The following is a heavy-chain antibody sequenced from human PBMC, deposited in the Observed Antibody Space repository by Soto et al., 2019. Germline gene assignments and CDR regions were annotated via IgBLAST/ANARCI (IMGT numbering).Heavy chain of an antibody. D-gene: IGHD3-16*02. CDR1: GYTFTSYG. J-gene: IGHJ3*02. CDR2: ISAYNDNT. V-gene: IGHV1-18*01. CDR3: ASRSTMITFGGVIVIPDAFDI. Sequence: ASVKVSCKASGYTFTSYGISWVRQAPGQGLEWMGWISAYNDNTNYAQKLQGRVTMTTDTSTSTDYMELRSLRSDDTAVYYCASRSTMITFGGVIVIPDAFDIWGQGTMVTVSS.